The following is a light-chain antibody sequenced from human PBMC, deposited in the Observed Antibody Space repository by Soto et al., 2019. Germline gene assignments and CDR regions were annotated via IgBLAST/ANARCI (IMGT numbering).Light chain of an antibody. CDR2: GAS. V-gene: IGKV3-20*01. Sequence: EIVLTQSPGTLSLSPGERATLSCRTSQSVSSSYLAWYQRKPGQAPRLLIYGASSRATGIPDRFSGRGSETDFTLTLSRLEAEDFPVYYCQQYGSSRTFGQGTKV. CDR3: QQYGSSRT. CDR1: QSVSSSY. J-gene: IGKJ1*01.